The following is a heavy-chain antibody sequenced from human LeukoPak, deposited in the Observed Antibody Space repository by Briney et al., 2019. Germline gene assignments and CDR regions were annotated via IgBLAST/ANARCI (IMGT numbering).Heavy chain of an antibody. D-gene: IGHD1-26*01. CDR2: IYTSGST. CDR1: GGSISSGSYY. CDR3: ARESSILGALGSDAFDI. J-gene: IGHJ3*02. V-gene: IGHV4-61*02. Sequence: NASQTLSLTCTVSGGSISSGSYYWSWIRQPAGKGLEWIGRIYTSGSTNYNPSLKSRVTISVDTSKNQFSLKLSSVTAADTAVYYCARESSILGALGSDAFDIWGQGTMVTVSS.